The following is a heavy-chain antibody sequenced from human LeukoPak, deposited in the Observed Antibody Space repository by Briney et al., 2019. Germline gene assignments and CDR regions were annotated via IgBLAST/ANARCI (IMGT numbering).Heavy chain of an antibody. D-gene: IGHD3-22*01. CDR1: GFTFSSYA. CDR2: ISGSGGST. CDR3: AKVMNMIVVASIDS. J-gene: IGHJ4*02. Sequence: GGSLRLSCAASGFTFSSYAMSWVRQAPGKGLEWVSAISGSGGSTYYADSVKGRFSISRDNSKNTLYLHMDSLRAEDTAVYYCAKVMNMIVVASIDSWGQGILVTASS. V-gene: IGHV3-23*01.